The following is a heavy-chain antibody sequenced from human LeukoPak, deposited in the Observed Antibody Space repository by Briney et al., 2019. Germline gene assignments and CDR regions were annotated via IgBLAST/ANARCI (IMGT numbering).Heavy chain of an antibody. D-gene: IGHD2/OR15-2a*01. CDR1: GFTFSSYG. CDR2: ISYDGSDN. J-gene: IGHJ6*03. CDR3: ARSESFRLLYYYYCYYMDV. Sequence: GGSLRLSCEVSGFTFSSYGMHWVRQAPGKGLGWVAIISYDGSDNYYADSVKGRFTISRDNSKNTLYLQMNSLRPEDTAVYYCARSESFRLLYYYYCYYMDVWGKGTTVTISS. V-gene: IGHV3-30*03.